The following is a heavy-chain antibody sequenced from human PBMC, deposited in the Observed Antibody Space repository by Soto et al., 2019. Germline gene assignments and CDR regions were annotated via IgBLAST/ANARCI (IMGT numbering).Heavy chain of an antibody. Sequence: EVQLLESGGGLVQPGGSLRLSCAASGFTFSSYAMSWVRQAPGKGLEWVSTSSVSGGSTYHADSVKGRFTISRDISKTTLYLQMNSLRAEDTAVYYCAKPFTRYYYGSREVYFDYWGQGTLVTVSS. J-gene: IGHJ4*02. CDR1: GFTFSSYA. CDR3: AKPFTRYYYGSREVYFDY. D-gene: IGHD3-10*01. V-gene: IGHV3-23*01. CDR2: SSVSGGST.